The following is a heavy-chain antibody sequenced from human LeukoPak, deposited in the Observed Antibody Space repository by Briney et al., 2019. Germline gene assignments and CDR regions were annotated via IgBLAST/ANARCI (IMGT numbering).Heavy chain of an antibody. CDR1: GYTFTSYY. Sequence: ASVKVSCKASGYTFTSYYMHWVRQAPGQGLEWMGWMSAYNDNTNYAQKFQGRVTMTTDTSTSTVYMELRSLRSDDTAVYYCARDWRLFRNYLDYWGQGTLVTVSS. V-gene: IGHV1-18*04. CDR2: MSAYNDNT. CDR3: ARDWRLFRNYLDY. D-gene: IGHD3-3*01. J-gene: IGHJ4*02.